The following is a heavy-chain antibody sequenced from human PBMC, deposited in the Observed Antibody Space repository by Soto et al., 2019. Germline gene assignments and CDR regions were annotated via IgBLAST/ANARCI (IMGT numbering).Heavy chain of an antibody. D-gene: IGHD2-21*02. CDR2: IYYSGST. V-gene: IGHV4-30-4*01. J-gene: IGHJ5*02. CDR1: GGSISSGDYY. Sequence: SETLSLTCTVSGGSISSGDYYWSWIRQPPGKGLEWIGYIYYSGSTYYNPSLKSRVTISVDTSKNQFSLKLSSVTAADTAVYYCATSGRTYCGGDCYSEGWFDPWGQGTLVTVSS. CDR3: ATSGRTYCGGDCYSEGWFDP.